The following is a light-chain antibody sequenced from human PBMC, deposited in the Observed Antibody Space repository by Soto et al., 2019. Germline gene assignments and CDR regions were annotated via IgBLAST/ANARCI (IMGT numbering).Light chain of an antibody. CDR1: QSISSY. V-gene: IGKV1-5*01. CDR2: DAS. Sequence: DIQMTQSPSSLSASVGDRVTITCRASQSISSYLNWYQQKPGKAPKLLIYDASTLESGVPSRFSGSGSGTEFTLTITSLQPDDFATYYCLQYNSLYTFGQGTRLEIK. J-gene: IGKJ5*01. CDR3: LQYNSLYT.